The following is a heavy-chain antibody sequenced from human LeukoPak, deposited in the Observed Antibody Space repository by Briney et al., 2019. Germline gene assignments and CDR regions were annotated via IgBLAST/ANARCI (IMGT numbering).Heavy chain of an antibody. Sequence: GSLRLSCAASGFTVSSNYMSWVRQAPGKGLEWIGSIYYSGSTYYNPSLKSRVTISVDTSKNQFSLKLSSVTAADTAVYYCARDPYCSSTSCSYGMDVWGQGTTVTVSS. CDR1: GFTVSSNY. J-gene: IGHJ6*02. V-gene: IGHV4-39*07. CDR2: IYYSGST. CDR3: ARDPYCSSTSCSYGMDV. D-gene: IGHD2-2*01.